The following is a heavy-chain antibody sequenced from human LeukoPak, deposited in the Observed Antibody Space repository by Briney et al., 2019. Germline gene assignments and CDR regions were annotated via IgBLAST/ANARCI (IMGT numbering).Heavy chain of an antibody. CDR3: ARVPHSSGYYSTYYYMDV. V-gene: IGHV4-59*08. Sequence: PSETLSLTCTVSGDSINRDYWSWIRQPPGKGLEWIGYMYYSGSTNYNPSLKSRITISIDTSKNKFTLRLTSVTAADAAVYYCARVPHSSGYYSTYYYMDVWGKGTTVTVSS. CDR1: GDSINRDY. CDR2: MYYSGST. J-gene: IGHJ6*03. D-gene: IGHD3-22*01.